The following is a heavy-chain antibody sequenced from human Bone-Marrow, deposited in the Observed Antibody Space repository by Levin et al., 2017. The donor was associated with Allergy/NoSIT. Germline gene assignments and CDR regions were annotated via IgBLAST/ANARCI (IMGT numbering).Heavy chain of an antibody. CDR1: GGSISGYY. CDR2: IYSGGST. Sequence: SETLSLTCTVSGGSISGYYWSWIRQPPGKGLEWIGYIYSGGSTKYNPSLKNRVSISVDTSTNQFSLRLNSVTAADTAVYYCARQYRYFDWVSLDYWGQGSLVTVSS. D-gene: IGHD3-9*01. J-gene: IGHJ4*02. CDR3: ARQYRYFDWVSLDY. V-gene: IGHV4-59*08.